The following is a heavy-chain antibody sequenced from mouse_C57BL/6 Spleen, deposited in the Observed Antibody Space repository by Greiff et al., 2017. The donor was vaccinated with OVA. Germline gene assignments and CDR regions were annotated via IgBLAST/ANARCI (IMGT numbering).Heavy chain of an antibody. J-gene: IGHJ4*01. Sequence: EVKLMESGPELVKPGASVKMSCKASGYTFTDYDMHWVKQSHGKSLEWIGYINPNNGGTSYNQKFKGKATLTVNKSSSTAYMELRSLTSEDSAVYYCAREDYGNYRAMDYWGQGTLVTVSA. CDR3: AREDYGNYRAMDY. CDR2: INPNNGGT. CDR1: GYTFTDYD. V-gene: IGHV1-22*01. D-gene: IGHD2-1*01.